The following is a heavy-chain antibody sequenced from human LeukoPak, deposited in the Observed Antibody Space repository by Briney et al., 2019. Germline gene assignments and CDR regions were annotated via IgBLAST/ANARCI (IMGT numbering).Heavy chain of an antibody. CDR3: ARDPHIAAAGTIFDY. J-gene: IGHJ4*02. D-gene: IGHD6-13*01. CDR2: ISSSSSTI. CDR1: GFTFSSCS. V-gene: IGHV3-48*02. Sequence: GGSLRLSCAVSGFTFSSCSMNWVRQAPGKGLEWVSYISSSSSTIYYADFVKGRFTISRDNAKNSLYLQMNSLRDEDSAVYYCARDPHIAAAGTIFDYWGQGTLVTVSS.